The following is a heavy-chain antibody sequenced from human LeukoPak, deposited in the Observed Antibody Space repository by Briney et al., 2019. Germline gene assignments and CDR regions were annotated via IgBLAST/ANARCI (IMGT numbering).Heavy chain of an antibody. J-gene: IGHJ4*02. V-gene: IGHV3-9*01. CDR3: AKALVGEQYYFDY. D-gene: IGHD3-16*01. CDR2: ISWNSGSI. Sequence: GGSLRLSCAASGFTFDDYAMHWVRQAPGKGLEWVSGISWNSGSIGYADSVKGRFTISRDNAKNSPYLQMNSLRAEDTALYYCAKALVGEQYYFDYWGQGTLVTVSS. CDR1: GFTFDDYA.